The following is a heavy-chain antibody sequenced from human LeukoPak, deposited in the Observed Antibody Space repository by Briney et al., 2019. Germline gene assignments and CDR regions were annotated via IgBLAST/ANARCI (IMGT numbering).Heavy chain of an antibody. D-gene: IGHD6-13*01. CDR3: ARRMPSSGYSYDF. CDR1: GASISSTPSY. Sequence: SETLSLTCTVSGASISSTPSYWGWIRQPPGKGLEWIGSIYYTGTTYYSPSLKSRVTISIDTSNNRFSLRLTSVTAADTALYYCARRMPSSGYSYDFWGLGTLVSVSS. CDR2: IYYTGTT. V-gene: IGHV4-39*01. J-gene: IGHJ4*02.